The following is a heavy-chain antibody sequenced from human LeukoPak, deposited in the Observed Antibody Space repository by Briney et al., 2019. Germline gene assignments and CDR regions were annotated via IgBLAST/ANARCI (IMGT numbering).Heavy chain of an antibody. V-gene: IGHV3-7*01. Sequence: GGSLRLSCAAYGFSFGSHWMTWVRQAPGKGLEWVANIRQDGGIKYYVDSVKGRFTVSRDNAKNSLYLQMNSLRAKDMAVYFCTRMSGSGRQASYDSWGQGTLVTVSS. D-gene: IGHD3-10*01. CDR3: TRMSGSGRQASYDS. J-gene: IGHJ4*02. CDR1: GFSFGSHW. CDR2: IRQDGGIK.